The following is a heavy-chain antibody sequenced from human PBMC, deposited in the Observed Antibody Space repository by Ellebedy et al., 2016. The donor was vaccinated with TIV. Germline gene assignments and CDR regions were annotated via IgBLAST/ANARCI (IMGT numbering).Heavy chain of an antibody. CDR2: IYYSGST. J-gene: IGHJ4*02. CDR1: GGSISSSSYY. V-gene: IGHV4-39*01. CDR3: AKEQYYYDSGAVYYFDY. D-gene: IGHD3-22*01. Sequence: GSLRLXXTVSGGSISSSSYYWGWIRQPPGKGLEWIGSIYYSGSTYYNPSLKSRVTISVDTSKNQFSLKLSSVTAADTAVYYCAKEQYYYDSGAVYYFDYWGQGTLVTVSS.